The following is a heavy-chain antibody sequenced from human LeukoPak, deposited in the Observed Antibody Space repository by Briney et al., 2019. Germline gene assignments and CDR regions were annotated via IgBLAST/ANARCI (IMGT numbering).Heavy chain of an antibody. CDR1: GGSFSGYY. J-gene: IGHJ4*02. Sequence: SETLSLTCVVYGGSFSGYYWSWIRQPPGKGLEWIGEINHSGSTNYNPSLKSRVTISVDTSKNQFSLKLNSVTAADTATYYCASNYGDYTYFDYWGQGTLVTVSS. CDR3: ASNYGDYTYFDY. D-gene: IGHD4-17*01. V-gene: IGHV4-34*01. CDR2: INHSGST.